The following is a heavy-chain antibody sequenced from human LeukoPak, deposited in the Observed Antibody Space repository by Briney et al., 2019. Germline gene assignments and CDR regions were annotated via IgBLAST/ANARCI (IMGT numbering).Heavy chain of an antibody. V-gene: IGHV3-23*01. CDR1: GFTFSDYY. J-gene: IGHJ4*02. D-gene: IGHD4-17*01. CDR3: AKDHREAPGGGDYGDYY. CDR2: ISGSGGST. Sequence: TGGSLRLSCAASGFTFSDYYMSWVRQAPGKGLEWVSAISGSGGSTYYADSVKGRFTISRDNSKNTLYLQMNSLRAEDTAVYYCAKDHREAPGGGDYGDYYWGQGTLVTVSS.